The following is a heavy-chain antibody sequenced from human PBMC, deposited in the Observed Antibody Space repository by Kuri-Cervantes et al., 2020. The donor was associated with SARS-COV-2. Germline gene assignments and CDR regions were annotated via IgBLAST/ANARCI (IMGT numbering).Heavy chain of an antibody. CDR2: INHSGST. CDR1: GGSFSGYY. V-gene: IGHV4-34*01. D-gene: IGHD4-23*01. Sequence: SGPLSLTCAVYGGSFSGYYWSWIRQPPGKGLEWMGEINHSGSTNYNPSLKSRVTISVDTSKNQFSLKLSTVTAADTAVYYCARGRPEVVTPPYYYYYMDVWGKGTTVTVSS. CDR3: ARGRPEVVTPPYYYYYMDV. J-gene: IGHJ6*03.